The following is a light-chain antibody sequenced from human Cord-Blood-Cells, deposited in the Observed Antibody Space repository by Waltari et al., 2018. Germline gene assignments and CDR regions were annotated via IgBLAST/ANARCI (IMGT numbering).Light chain of an antibody. CDR3: CSYAGSSTYWL. CDR1: RSDVGSYNL. J-gene: IGLJ3*02. CDR2: ECC. Sequence: QSALTQPASVSGSPVQSITISCTGTRSDVGSYNLVSWYQHHPGKATKLMIYECCKRLSGVANRFSGYESGNTATLSISGLQAEDEADYYCCSYAGSSTYWLFGGGTKLNVL. V-gene: IGLV2-23*01.